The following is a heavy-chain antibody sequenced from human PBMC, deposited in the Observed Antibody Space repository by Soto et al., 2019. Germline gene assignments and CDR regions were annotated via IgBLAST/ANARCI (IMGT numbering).Heavy chain of an antibody. V-gene: IGHV4-34*01. CDR2: INHSGST. Sequence: SETLSLTCAVYGGSFSGYYWSWIRKPPGKGLEWIGEINHSGSTNYNPSLKSRVTISVDTSKNQFSLKLSSVTAADTAVYYCVRTQYCSGGSCYPRLGYYYYYGMDVWGQRTTVTVSS. D-gene: IGHD2-15*01. CDR1: GGSFSGYY. J-gene: IGHJ6*02. CDR3: VRTQYCSGGSCYPRLGYYYYYGMDV.